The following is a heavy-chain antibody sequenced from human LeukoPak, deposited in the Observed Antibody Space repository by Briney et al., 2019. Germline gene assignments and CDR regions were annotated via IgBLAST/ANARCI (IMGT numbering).Heavy chain of an antibody. CDR2: ISGSGGST. Sequence: GGSLRLSCAASGFTFSSYEMNWVRQAPGKGLEWVSAISGSGGSTYYADSVKGRFTISRDNAKNSLFLQMNSLRAEDTAVYYCARVKEASAFDVWGQGTMVTVSS. D-gene: IGHD5-12*01. CDR1: GFTFSSYE. V-gene: IGHV3-48*03. J-gene: IGHJ3*01. CDR3: ARVKEASAFDV.